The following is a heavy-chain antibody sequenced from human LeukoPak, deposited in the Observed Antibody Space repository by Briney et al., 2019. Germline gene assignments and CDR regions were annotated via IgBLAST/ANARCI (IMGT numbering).Heavy chain of an antibody. CDR3: AKASVSTAVLFDS. V-gene: IGHV4-59*01. CDR1: GGSISSYF. Sequence: SETLSLTCTVSGGSISSYFWNWIRQPPGQRLQWIGYMSNTGITKYNPSLKSRVTISADTSKNQFSLILSSVTTADTAVYYCAKASVSTAVLFDSWGQGTLVAVSS. D-gene: IGHD5/OR15-5a*01. J-gene: IGHJ4*02. CDR2: MSNTGIT.